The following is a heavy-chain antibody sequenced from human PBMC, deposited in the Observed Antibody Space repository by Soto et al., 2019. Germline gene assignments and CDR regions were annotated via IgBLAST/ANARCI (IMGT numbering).Heavy chain of an antibody. J-gene: IGHJ5*02. CDR1: GYSITNSNW. D-gene: IGHD7-27*01. CDR3: ARVPGP. Sequence: SETLSLTCAVSGYSITNSNWWGWIRQPPGKGLEWIGFIFYDGSTYYSPSLKSRITMSVDTSKNQFSLKLSFVTAVDTAIYYCARVPGPWGQGTLVTVSS. CDR2: IFYDGST. V-gene: IGHV4-28*03.